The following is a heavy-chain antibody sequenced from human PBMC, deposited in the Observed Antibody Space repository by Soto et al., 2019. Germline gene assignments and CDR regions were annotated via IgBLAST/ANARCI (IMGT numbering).Heavy chain of an antibody. CDR1: GDSVSSNSAA. J-gene: IGHJ3*02. V-gene: IGHV6-1*01. CDR3: ARDRGEHLWFGELQSDAFDI. CDR2: TYYRSKWYN. D-gene: IGHD3-10*01. Sequence: SPTLSLTCAISGDSVSSNSAAWNWIRQSPSRGLEWLGRTYYRSKWYNDYAVSVKSRITINPDTSKNQFSLQLNSVTPEDTAVYYCARDRGEHLWFGELQSDAFDIWGQGTMVTVSS.